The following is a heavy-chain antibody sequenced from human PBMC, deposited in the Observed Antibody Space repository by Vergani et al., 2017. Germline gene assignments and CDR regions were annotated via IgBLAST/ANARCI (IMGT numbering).Heavy chain of an antibody. CDR3: ARWYYDFWSGYQKQDYYYYGMDV. CDR2: IIPILGIA. CDR1: GGTFSSYA. Sequence: QVQLVQSGAEVKKPGSSVKVSCKASGGTFSSYAISWVRQAPGQGLEWMGRIIPILGIANYAQKFQGRVTITADKSTSTAYMELSSLRSEDTAVYYCARWYYDFWSGYQKQDYYYYGMDVWGQGP. V-gene: IGHV1-69*04. D-gene: IGHD3-3*01. J-gene: IGHJ6*02.